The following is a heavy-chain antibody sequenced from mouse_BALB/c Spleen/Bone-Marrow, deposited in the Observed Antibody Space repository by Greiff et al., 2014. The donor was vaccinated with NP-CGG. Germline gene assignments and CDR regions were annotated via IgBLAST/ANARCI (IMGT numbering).Heavy chain of an antibody. CDR2: ISTYYGDA. J-gene: IGHJ1*01. CDR1: GYTFTDYG. D-gene: IGHD3-3*01. Sequence: QVQLQQFGAELVRPGVSVKISCKGSGYTFTDYGMHWVKQSHAKSLEWIGVISTYYGDASYNQKFKGKATMTVDKSSSTAYMELARLTSEDSAIYYCAREGDTNFDVWGAGTTVTVSS. V-gene: IGHV1S137*01. CDR3: AREGDTNFDV.